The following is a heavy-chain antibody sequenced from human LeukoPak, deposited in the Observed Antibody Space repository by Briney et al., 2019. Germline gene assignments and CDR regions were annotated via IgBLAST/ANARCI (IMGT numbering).Heavy chain of an antibody. D-gene: IGHD1-26*01. CDR1: GYTFTGYY. CDR3: ARDRQFRGATDAFDI. CDR2: INPNSGGT. V-gene: IGHV1-2*02. Sequence: ASVKVSCKASGYTFTGYYMHWVRQAPGQGLEWMGWINPNSGGTNYAQKFQGRVTMTRDTSIGTAYMELSRLRSDDTAVYYCARDRQFRGATDAFDIWGQGTMVTVSS. J-gene: IGHJ3*02.